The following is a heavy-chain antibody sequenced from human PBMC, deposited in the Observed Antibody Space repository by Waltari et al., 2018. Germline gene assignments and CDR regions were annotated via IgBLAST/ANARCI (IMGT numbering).Heavy chain of an antibody. Sequence: DVQLVESGGGLVQPGGSLRLSCAVTEFTFSRFWMHWVRQVPGKGLVGVSSISNDGRRTNYAGSVKGRFTISRDNAKSILYLQMNSLRGEDSAVYFCARGTPYSSGRESADYWGQGTLVTVSS. V-gene: IGHV3-74*01. CDR2: ISNDGRRT. J-gene: IGHJ4*02. CDR3: ARGTPYSSGRESADY. CDR1: EFTFSRFW. D-gene: IGHD6-19*01.